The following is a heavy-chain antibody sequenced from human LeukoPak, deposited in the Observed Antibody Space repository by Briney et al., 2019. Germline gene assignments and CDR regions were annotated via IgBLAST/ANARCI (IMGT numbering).Heavy chain of an antibody. V-gene: IGHV4-39*01. CDR3: ARHEYSGSYYGLSWFDP. J-gene: IGHJ5*02. CDR2: IYYSGST. D-gene: IGHD1-26*01. Sequence: PSETLSLTCTVSGGSISSSGYYWGWIRQPPGKGLEWIASIYYSGSTYYNPSLKSRVTISVDTSKNQLSLKLSSLTAAGTAVYYCARHEYSGSYYGLSWFDPWGQGTLVTVSS. CDR1: GGSISSSGYY.